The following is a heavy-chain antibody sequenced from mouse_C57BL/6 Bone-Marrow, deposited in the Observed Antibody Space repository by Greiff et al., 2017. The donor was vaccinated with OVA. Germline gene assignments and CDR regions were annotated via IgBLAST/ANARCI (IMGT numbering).Heavy chain of an antibody. CDR2: IHPNSGST. J-gene: IGHJ4*01. CDR1: GYTFTSYW. CDR3: ARSGHYAMDY. Sequence: QVQLQQPGAELVKPGASVKLSCKASGYTFTSYWMHWVKQRPGQGLEWIGMIHPNSGSTNYNEKFKSKATLTVDKSSSTAYMHLSSLTSEDSAVYYCARSGHYAMDYWGQGTSVTVSS. V-gene: IGHV1-64*01.